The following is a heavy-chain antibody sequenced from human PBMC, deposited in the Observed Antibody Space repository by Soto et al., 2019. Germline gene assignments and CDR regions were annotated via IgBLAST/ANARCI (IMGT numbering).Heavy chain of an antibody. CDR1: GGSMSPYY. J-gene: IGHJ6*02. CDR2: IYYRENT. D-gene: IGHD7-27*01. V-gene: IGHV4-59*08. CDR3: ARHSKKTGDFDYYYGMDV. Sequence: SETLSLTCSVFGGSMSPYYWSWIRQSPGKGLEWIANIYYRENTNYNPSLESRVTISIDTSKNQFSLKLNSLTAADTAVYYCARHSKKTGDFDYYYGMDVWGQGTTVT.